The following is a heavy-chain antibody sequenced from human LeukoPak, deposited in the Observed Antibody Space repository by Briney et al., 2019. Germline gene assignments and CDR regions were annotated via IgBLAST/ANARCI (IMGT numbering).Heavy chain of an antibody. CDR1: GGSISSYY. D-gene: IGHD3-22*01. CDR2: IYYSGST. J-gene: IGHJ4*02. Sequence: SETLSLTCTGSGGSISSYYWSWIRQPPGKGLEWIGYIYYSGSTNYNPSLKSRVTISVDTSKNQFSLKLSSVTAADTAVYYCARHYYDSSGSPFGYWGQGTLVTVSS. V-gene: IGHV4-59*08. CDR3: ARHYYDSSGSPFGY.